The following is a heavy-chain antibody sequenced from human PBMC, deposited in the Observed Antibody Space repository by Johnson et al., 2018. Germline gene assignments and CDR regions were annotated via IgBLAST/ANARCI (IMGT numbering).Heavy chain of an antibody. CDR2: IRSKANSYAT. V-gene: IGHV3-73*02. CDR3: TTPPGSSGYYYGMDV. J-gene: IGHJ6*02. CDR1: GFTFSGSA. D-gene: IGHD6-19*01. Sequence: VQLQESGGGLVQPGGSLKLSCAASGFTFSGSAMHWVRQASGKGLEWVGRIRSKANSYATAYAASVKGRFTISRDDSKTTLYLQMNSLKTEDTAVYYCTTPPGSSGYYYGMDVWGQGTTVTVSS.